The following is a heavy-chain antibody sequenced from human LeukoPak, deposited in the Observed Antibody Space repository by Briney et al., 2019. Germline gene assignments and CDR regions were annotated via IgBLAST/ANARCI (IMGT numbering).Heavy chain of an antibody. CDR2: IYHRDAGT. J-gene: IGHJ4*02. CDR3: ARLDYYDSSANY. CDR1: GYSFTSYW. V-gene: IGHV5-51*01. D-gene: IGHD3-22*01. Sequence: GESLKISCRGSGYSFTSYWIGGGRQMPGKGLEWMGIIYHRDAGTKYSPSFQGQVTISADKSISTGYLQWSRLKASDTAMYYCARLDYYDSSANYWGQGTLVTVSS.